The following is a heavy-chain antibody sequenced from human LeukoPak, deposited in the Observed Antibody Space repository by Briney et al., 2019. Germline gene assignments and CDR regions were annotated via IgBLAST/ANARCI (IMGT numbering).Heavy chain of an antibody. D-gene: IGHD6-13*01. V-gene: IGHV1-24*01. CDR2: FDPEDGET. CDR1: GHTLTELS. Sequence: ASVKVSCEVSGHTLTELSMHWVRQAPGKGLEWMGGFDPEDGETIYAQKFQGRVTMTEDTSTDTAYMELSSLRSEDTAVYYCAKFLRGQQLRISNDAFDIWGQGTMVTVSS. J-gene: IGHJ3*02. CDR3: AKFLRGQQLRISNDAFDI.